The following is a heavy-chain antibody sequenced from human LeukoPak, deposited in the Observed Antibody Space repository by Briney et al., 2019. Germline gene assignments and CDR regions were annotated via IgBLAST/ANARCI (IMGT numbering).Heavy chain of an antibody. CDR2: ISSSGSTI. V-gene: IGHV3-11*04. Sequence: GGSLRLSCAASGFTFSDYYMSWIRQAPGKGLEWVSYISSSGSTIYYADSVKGRFTISRDNAKNSLYLQMNSLRAEDTAVYYCARGSVATTLVHDAFDIWGQGTMVTVSS. CDR3: ARGSVATTLVHDAFDI. J-gene: IGHJ3*02. CDR1: GFTFSDYY. D-gene: IGHD4-23*01.